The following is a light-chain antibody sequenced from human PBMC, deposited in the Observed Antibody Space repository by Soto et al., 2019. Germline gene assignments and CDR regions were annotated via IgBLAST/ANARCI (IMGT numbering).Light chain of an antibody. CDR1: SSDVGGYKY. CDR2: EVS. V-gene: IGLV2-14*01. Sequence: QSALTQPASVSGSPGQSITISCTGTSSDVGGYKYVSWYQQYPGKAPKLMIYEVSNRPSGVSNRFSGSKSGNTASLTISGLQADYEADYYCTSYTSSSSVLFGGGTKLTVL. CDR3: TSYTSSSSVL. J-gene: IGLJ2*01.